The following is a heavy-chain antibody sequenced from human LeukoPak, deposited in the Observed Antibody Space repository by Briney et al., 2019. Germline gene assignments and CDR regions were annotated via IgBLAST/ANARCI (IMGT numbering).Heavy chain of an antibody. CDR2: IYHSGST. CDR1: GGSISSGGYS. V-gene: IGHV4-30-2*01. D-gene: IGHD3-9*01. J-gene: IGHJ5*02. Sequence: NSSETLALTCAVSGGSISSGGYSWSWIRQPPGKGLEWIGYIYHSGSTYYNPSLKSRVTISVDRSMNQFSLKLSSVTAADTAVYYCASSYYDILTGYYTPFDPWGQGTLVTVSS. CDR3: ASSYYDILTGYYTPFDP.